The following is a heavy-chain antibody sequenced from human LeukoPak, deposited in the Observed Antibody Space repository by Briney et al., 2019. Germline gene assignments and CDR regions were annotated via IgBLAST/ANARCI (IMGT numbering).Heavy chain of an antibody. J-gene: IGHJ4*02. Sequence: SVKVSCKASGGTFSSYAISWVRQAPGQGLEWMGRIIPILGIANYAQKFQGRVTITADKSTSTAYMELSSLRSEDTAVYYCARFNSGRKTSDYWGQGTLVTVSS. CDR2: IIPILGIA. CDR3: ARFNSGRKTSDY. D-gene: IGHD3-10*01. V-gene: IGHV1-69*04. CDR1: GGTFSSYA.